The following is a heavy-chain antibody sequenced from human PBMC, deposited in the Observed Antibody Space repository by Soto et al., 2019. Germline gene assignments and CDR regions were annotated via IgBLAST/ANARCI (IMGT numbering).Heavy chain of an antibody. J-gene: IGHJ4*02. Sequence: SETLSLTCAVSGGSSSSGGYSWSWIRQPPGKGLEWIGYIYHSGSTYYNPSLKSRVTISVDRSKNQFSLKLSSVTAADTAVYYCARGYYYDSSGYHPPFFDYWGQGTLVTVSS. CDR3: ARGYYYDSSGYHPPFFDY. D-gene: IGHD3-22*01. CDR1: GGSSSSGGYS. V-gene: IGHV4-30-2*01. CDR2: IYHSGST.